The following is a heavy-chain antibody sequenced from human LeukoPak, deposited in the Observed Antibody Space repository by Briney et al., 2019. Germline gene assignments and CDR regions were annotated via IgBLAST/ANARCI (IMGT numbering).Heavy chain of an antibody. CDR1: GDSVSSNSAA. CDR3: ARLGSGSNY. Sequence: SQTLSLTCAISGDSVSSNSAAWNWIRQSPSRGLEWLGRTYYRSKWCTEYAVSVKSRVTINPDTSKNQFSLQLSSVNPEDTAVCYCARLGSGSNYWGQGTLVTVSS. V-gene: IGHV6-1*01. J-gene: IGHJ4*02. D-gene: IGHD3-10*01. CDR2: TYYRSKWCT.